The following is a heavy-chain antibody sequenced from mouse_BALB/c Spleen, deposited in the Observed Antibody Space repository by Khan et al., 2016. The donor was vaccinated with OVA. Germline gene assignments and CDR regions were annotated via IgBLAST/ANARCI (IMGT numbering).Heavy chain of an antibody. V-gene: IGHV1-9*01. CDR1: GYAFRSYW. J-gene: IGHJ2*01. CDR2: ILPGTGNT. CDR3: TRPYYADY. Sequence: VQLQESGAELMKPGASVKISCEATGYAFRSYWIEWIKQRPGHGLEWVGEILPGTGNTKYNEKFEGKATLTADTSSNTAYLQLSSLTSEDSAVSYCTRPYYADYWGQGTTLTVSS. D-gene: IGHD2-10*01.